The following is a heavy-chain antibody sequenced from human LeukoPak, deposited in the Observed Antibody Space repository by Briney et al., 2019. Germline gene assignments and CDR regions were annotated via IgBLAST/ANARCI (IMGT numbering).Heavy chain of an antibody. CDR2: IYSGGST. CDR3: ARGPSGYPNT. V-gene: IGHV3-66*01. CDR1: EFSVGSKY. J-gene: IGHJ4*02. Sequence: GGPLRLSCGACEFSVGSKYMTWVRQAPGKGLEWVSLIYSGGSTYYADSVKGRFTISRDNSNNTLYPQMNSLRAEDTAVYYCARGPSGYPNTGGQGTLVTVSS. D-gene: IGHD5-12*01.